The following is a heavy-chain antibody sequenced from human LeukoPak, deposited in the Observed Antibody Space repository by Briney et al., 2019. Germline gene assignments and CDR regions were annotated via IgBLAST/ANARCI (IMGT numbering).Heavy chain of an antibody. D-gene: IGHD5-12*01. CDR1: GLTFRSYC. Sequence: PGGSLRLSCAASGLTFRSYCIHWVRQAPGQGLVWVGRIDNDGSDTIYADSVKGRFTVSRDNAKSTLYLQMNSLRAEDTAVYFCARGGFSHGFDVWGQGTVVTVSS. CDR3: ARGGFSHGFDV. CDR2: IDNDGSDT. J-gene: IGHJ3*01. V-gene: IGHV3-74*01.